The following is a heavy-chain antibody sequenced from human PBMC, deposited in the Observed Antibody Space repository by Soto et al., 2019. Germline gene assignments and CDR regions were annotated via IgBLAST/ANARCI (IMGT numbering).Heavy chain of an antibody. CDR1: GYSFTTYW. D-gene: IGHD1-7*01. J-gene: IGHJ5*02. Sequence: PGESLKISCEASGYSFTTYWISWVRQMPGKGLEWMGAIDPRDSYTKYSPSFQGHVTISVDKSISTAYLQWNSLKASDTAIYYCAREKSDLELFNWLDPWGQGTPVTVSS. CDR2: IDPRDSYT. CDR3: AREKSDLELFNWLDP. V-gene: IGHV5-10-1*01.